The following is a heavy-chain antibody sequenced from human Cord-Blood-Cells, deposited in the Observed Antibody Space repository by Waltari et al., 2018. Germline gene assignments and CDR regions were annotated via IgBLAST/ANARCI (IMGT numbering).Heavy chain of an antibody. J-gene: IGHJ4*02. Sequence: QVQLQQWGAGLLKPSETLSLTCAVYGGSFSGYYWSWIRQPPGKGLEWIGEINHSGSTKYNPSLKSRVTISVDTSKHQFSLKLSSVTAADTAVYYCARVFAMSYDSSGYYFDYWGQGTLVTVSS. V-gene: IGHV4-34*01. CDR2: INHSGST. D-gene: IGHD3-22*01. CDR3: ARVFAMSYDSSGYYFDY. CDR1: GGSFSGYY.